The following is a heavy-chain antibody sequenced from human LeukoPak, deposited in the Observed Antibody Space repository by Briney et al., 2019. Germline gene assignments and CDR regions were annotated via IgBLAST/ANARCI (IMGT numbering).Heavy chain of an antibody. CDR2: ISASGDTT. J-gene: IGHJ4*02. CDR1: GFTFSSYA. CDR3: ARGTLGAWGW. V-gene: IGHV3-23*01. D-gene: IGHD6-19*01. Sequence: GGSLRLSCAASGFTFSSYAMGWVRQAPGKGLEWVSLISASGDTTYYADSVRGRLTISRDNAKNSLYLQMNSLRAEDTAVYFCARGTLGAWGWWGQGTLVTVSA.